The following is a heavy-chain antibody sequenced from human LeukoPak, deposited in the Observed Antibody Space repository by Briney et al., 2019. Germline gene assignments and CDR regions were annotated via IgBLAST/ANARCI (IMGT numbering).Heavy chain of an antibody. V-gene: IGHV3-21*01. CDR2: ITGSSAYI. J-gene: IGHJ4*02. CDR3: ARDSRPHY. D-gene: IGHD6-6*01. Sequence: PGGSLRLSCAASGFTFSSYTMNWVRQAPGKGLEWVSSITGSSAYIYYADSVKGRFTISRDNAKNSPYLQMNSLRAEDTAVYYCARDSRPHYWGKGTLVTVSS. CDR1: GFTFSSYT.